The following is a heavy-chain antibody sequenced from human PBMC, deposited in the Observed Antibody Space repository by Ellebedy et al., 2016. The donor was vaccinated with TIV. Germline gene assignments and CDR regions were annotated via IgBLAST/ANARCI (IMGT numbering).Heavy chain of an antibody. J-gene: IGHJ4*02. CDR2: IKQDGSEK. D-gene: IGHD6-19*01. CDR1: GFTFSSYA. V-gene: IGHV3-7*01. CDR3: ATPPGIVVY. Sequence: GESLKISCAASGFTFSSYAMSWVRQAPGKGLEWVANIKQDGSEKYYVDSVKGRFTISRDNAKNSLYLQMKSLRAEDTAVYYCATPPGIVVYWGQGTLVTVSS.